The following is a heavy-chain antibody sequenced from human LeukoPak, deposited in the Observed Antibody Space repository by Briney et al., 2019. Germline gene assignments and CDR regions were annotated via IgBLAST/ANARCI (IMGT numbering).Heavy chain of an antibody. CDR2: INTNTGNP. Sequence: GASVKVSCKASGYTFTSYAMNWVRQAPGQGLEWMGWINTNTGNPTYARGFTGRFVFSLDTSVSTAYLQISSLKAEDTAVYYCARALPHDYGDYEGRDYFDYWGQGTLVTVSS. CDR1: GYTFTSYA. V-gene: IGHV7-4-1*02. CDR3: ARALPHDYGDYEGRDYFDY. J-gene: IGHJ4*02. D-gene: IGHD4-17*01.